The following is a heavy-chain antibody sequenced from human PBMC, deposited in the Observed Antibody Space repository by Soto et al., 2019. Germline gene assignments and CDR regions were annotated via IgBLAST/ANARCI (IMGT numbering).Heavy chain of an antibody. CDR3: ATGFPQWELLQY. Sequence: QVPLVQSGAEVKKPGASVKVSCKVSGYTLSELFVHWVRQAPGKGLEWLGGFDPEEGNTIYAQNFRGKVTKTDDTSTDTAHMELSSLRSDDTAVYYCATGFPQWELLQYWGQGTLLTVSS. CDR1: GYTLSELF. V-gene: IGHV1-24*01. J-gene: IGHJ4*02. CDR2: FDPEEGNT. D-gene: IGHD1-26*01.